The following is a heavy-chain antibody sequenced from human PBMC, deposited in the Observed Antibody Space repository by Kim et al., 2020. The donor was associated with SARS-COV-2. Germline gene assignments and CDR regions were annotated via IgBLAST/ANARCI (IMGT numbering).Heavy chain of an antibody. Sequence: GGSLRLSCSGSGFTFSTYSMHWVRQAPGNGLEYVSAIDSSGATTYYADSVKGRFTISRDNSKNTLYLQMSSLKSDDTAVYFCVKPTSGSYHSPFANWGQGTLVTVSS. J-gene: IGHJ4*02. CDR2: IDSSGATT. V-gene: IGHV3-64D*09. D-gene: IGHD1-26*01. CDR3: VKPTSGSYHSPFAN. CDR1: GFTFSTYS.